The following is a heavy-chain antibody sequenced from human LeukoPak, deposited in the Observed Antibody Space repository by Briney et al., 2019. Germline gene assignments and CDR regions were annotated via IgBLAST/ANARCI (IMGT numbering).Heavy chain of an antibody. CDR1: GYTFTSYD. V-gene: IGHV1-69*13. J-gene: IGHJ4*02. CDR2: IIPIFGTA. CDR3: ARYLKYDSSGYSVYYFDY. Sequence: ASVKVSCKASGYTFTSYDINWVRQAPGQGLEWMGGIIPIFGTANYAQKFQGRVTITADESTSTAYMELSSLRSEDTAVYYCARYLKYDSSGYSVYYFDYWGQGTLVTVSS. D-gene: IGHD3-22*01.